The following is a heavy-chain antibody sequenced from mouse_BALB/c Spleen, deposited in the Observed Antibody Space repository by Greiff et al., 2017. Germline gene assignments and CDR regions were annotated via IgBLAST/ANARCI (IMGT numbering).Heavy chain of an antibody. Sequence: EVMLVESGPGLVKPSQSLSLTCTVTGYSITSDYAWNWIRQFPGNKLEWMGYISYSGSTSYNPSLKSRISITRDTSKNQFFLQLNSVTTEDTATYYCAKGNGYDYAMDYWGQGTSVTVSS. CDR3: AKGNGYDYAMDY. J-gene: IGHJ4*01. CDR2: ISYSGST. V-gene: IGHV3-2*02. CDR1: GYSITSDYA. D-gene: IGHD2-2*01.